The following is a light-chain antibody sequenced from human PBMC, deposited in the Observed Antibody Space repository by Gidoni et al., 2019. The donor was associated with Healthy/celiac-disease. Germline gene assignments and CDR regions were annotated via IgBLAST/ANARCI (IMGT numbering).Light chain of an antibody. V-gene: IGKV4-1*01. CDR3: QQYYSTPPT. CDR1: QSVLYSSNNKNY. J-gene: IGKJ4*01. Sequence: IVMTPTPDPLAVSLGERATINCKSSQSVLYSSNNKNYLAWYQQKPGQPPKLLIYWASTRESGVPDRFSGSGSGTDFTLTISSLQAEDVAVYYCQQYYSTPPTFGGGTKVEIK. CDR2: WAS.